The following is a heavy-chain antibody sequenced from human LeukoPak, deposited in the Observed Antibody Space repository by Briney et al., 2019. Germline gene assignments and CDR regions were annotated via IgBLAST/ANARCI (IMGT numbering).Heavy chain of an antibody. J-gene: IGHJ4*02. CDR2: ISGSDGST. D-gene: IGHD3-16*01. V-gene: IGHV3-23*01. Sequence: GASLRLSCAASGFTFSNYAMNWVRQAPGKGLEWVSAISGSDGSTYYTDSVKGRFTISRDNSKNSLYLQMSSLRAEDTAVYYCARDHVAPGLIFDYWGQGTLVTVSS. CDR3: ARDHVAPGLIFDY. CDR1: GFTFSNYA.